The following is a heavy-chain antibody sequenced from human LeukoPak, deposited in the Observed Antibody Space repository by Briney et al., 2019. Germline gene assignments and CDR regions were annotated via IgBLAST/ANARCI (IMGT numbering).Heavy chain of an antibody. V-gene: IGHV3-23*01. CDR1: GFTFSSYG. CDR3: ARDSLDYYYYYMDV. CDR2: ISGSGGST. J-gene: IGHJ6*03. Sequence: GGSLRLSCAASGFTFSSYGMSWVRQAPGKGLEWVLAISGSGGSTYYADSVKGRFTISRDNSKNTLYLQMNSLRAEDTAVYYCARDSLDYYYYYMDVWGKGTTVTISS.